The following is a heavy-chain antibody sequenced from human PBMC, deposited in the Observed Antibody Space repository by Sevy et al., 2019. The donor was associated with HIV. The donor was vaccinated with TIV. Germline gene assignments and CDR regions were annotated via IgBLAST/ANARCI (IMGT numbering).Heavy chain of an antibody. J-gene: IGHJ5*02. V-gene: IGHV3-11*01. CDR3: ARERPFYGSGSYALGWFDP. Sequence: GGSLRLSCAASGFTFSDYYMSWIRQAPGKGLEWVSYISSSGSTIYYADSVKGRFTISRDNATNSLYLQMNSLRAEDTAVYYCARERPFYGSGSYALGWFDPWGQGTLVTVSS. CDR1: GFTFSDYY. D-gene: IGHD3-10*01. CDR2: ISSSGSTI.